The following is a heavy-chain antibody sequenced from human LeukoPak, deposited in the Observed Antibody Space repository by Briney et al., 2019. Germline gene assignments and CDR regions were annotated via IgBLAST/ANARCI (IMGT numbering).Heavy chain of an antibody. CDR2: INLNSGAT. CDR3: ARQPEYSSGWYPLDY. CDR1: GYTFTDYY. D-gene: IGHD6-19*01. Sequence: ASVKVSCKVSGYTFTDYYLHWVRQAPGQGLECMGWINLNSGATQYTEKFQGRVTMTRDTSISTAYMELSRLTSDDTAMYYCARQPEYSSGWYPLDYWGQGTLVTVSS. V-gene: IGHV1-2*02. J-gene: IGHJ4*02.